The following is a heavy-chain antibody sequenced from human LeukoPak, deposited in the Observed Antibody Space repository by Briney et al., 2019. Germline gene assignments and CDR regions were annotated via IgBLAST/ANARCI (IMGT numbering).Heavy chain of an antibody. J-gene: IGHJ2*01. CDR1: GGSFSGYY. Sequence: SETLSLTCAVYGGSFSGYYWSWIRKPPGKGLEWIGEINHSGSTNYNPSLKSRVTISVDTSKNQFSLKLSSVTAADTAVYYCARVHRESQWPREKRYFDLWGRGTLVTVSS. D-gene: IGHD6-19*01. CDR2: INHSGST. V-gene: IGHV4-34*01. CDR3: ARVHRESQWPREKRYFDL.